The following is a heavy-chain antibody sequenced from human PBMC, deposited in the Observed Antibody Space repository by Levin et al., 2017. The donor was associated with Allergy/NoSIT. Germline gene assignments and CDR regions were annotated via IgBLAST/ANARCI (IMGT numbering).Heavy chain of an antibody. CDR2: ISSSSSYI. D-gene: IGHD6-13*01. CDR3: AREGIAAAGTSFYYYYGMDV. V-gene: IGHV3-21*01. Sequence: RGESLKISCAASGFTFSSYSMNWVRQAPGKGLEWVSSISSSSSYIYYADSVKGRFTISRDNAKNSLYLQMNSLRAEDTAVYYCAREGIAAAGTSFYYYYGMDVWGQGTTVTVSS. CDR1: GFTFSSYS. J-gene: IGHJ6*02.